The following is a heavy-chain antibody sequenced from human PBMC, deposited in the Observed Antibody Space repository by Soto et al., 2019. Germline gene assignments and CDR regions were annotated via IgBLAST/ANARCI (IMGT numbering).Heavy chain of an antibody. V-gene: IGHV4-39*07. D-gene: IGHD2-21*02. CDR2: IYHSGST. CDR1: GGPISSSSYY. CDR3: ARVYCGGDCYPGWFDP. J-gene: IGHJ5*02. Sequence: SETLSLTCTVSGGPISSSSYYWGWIRQPPGKGLEWIGSIYHSGSTYYNPSLKSRVTISVDRSKNQFSLKLSSVTAADTAVYYCARVYCGGDCYPGWFDPWGQGTLVTVS.